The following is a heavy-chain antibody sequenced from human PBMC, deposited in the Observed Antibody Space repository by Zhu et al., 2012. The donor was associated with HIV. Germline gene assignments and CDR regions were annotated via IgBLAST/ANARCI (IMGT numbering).Heavy chain of an antibody. J-gene: IGHJ2*01. D-gene: IGHD4-11*01. CDR2: IYHSGST. Sequence: QVQLQESGPGLVKPSETLSLTCAVSGYSISSGYYWGWIRQPPGKGLEWIGSIYHSGSTYYNPSLKSRVTISVDTSKNQFSLKLSSVTAADTAVYYCARPAXTTYWYFDLWGLAPWSLSPQ. CDR3: ARPAXTTYWYFDL. CDR1: GYSISSGYY. V-gene: IGHV4-38-2*01.